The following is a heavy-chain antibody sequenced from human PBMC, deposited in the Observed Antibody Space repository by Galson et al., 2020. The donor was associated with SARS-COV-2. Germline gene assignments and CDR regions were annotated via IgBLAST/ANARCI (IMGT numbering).Heavy chain of an antibody. CDR3: ATGSPFFRSDWFDP. CDR1: GYTHTELS. V-gene: IGHV1-24*01. J-gene: IGHJ5*02. Sequence: ASVKVYCKVSGYTHTELSMHWVRQAPGKGLEWMGGFDHEDGKTIYAQKFQGRVTMTEDTSTDTAYMELSSLRSEDTAVYYCATGSPFFRSDWFDPWGQGTLVTVSS. D-gene: IGHD3-3*01. CDR2: FDHEDGKT.